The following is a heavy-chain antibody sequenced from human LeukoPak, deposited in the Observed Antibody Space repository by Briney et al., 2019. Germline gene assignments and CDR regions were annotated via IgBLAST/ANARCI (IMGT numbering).Heavy chain of an antibody. CDR1: GYTFTGYY. Sequence: ASVKVSCKASGYTFTGYYMHWVRQAPGQGLKWMGWINPNSGGTNYAQKFQGRVTMTRDTSISTAYMELSRLRSDDTAVYYCARVRMVSYVYDAFDIWGQGTMVTVSS. V-gene: IGHV1-2*02. CDR2: INPNSGGT. D-gene: IGHD3-16*01. CDR3: ARVRMVSYVYDAFDI. J-gene: IGHJ3*02.